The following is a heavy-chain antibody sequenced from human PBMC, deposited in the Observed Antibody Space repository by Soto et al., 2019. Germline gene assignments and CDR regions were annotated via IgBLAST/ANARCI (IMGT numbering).Heavy chain of an antibody. D-gene: IGHD3-22*01. CDR3: AKDRAYYYDSSGYYDIDY. CDR2: ISYDGSNK. Sequence: PVGSLRLSCAASGFTFSSYGMHWVRQAPGKGLEWVAVISYDGSNKYYADSVKGRFTISRDSSKNTLYLQMNSLRAEDTAVYYCAKDRAYYYDSSGYYDIDYWGQGTLVTVSS. J-gene: IGHJ4*02. V-gene: IGHV3-30*18. CDR1: GFTFSSYG.